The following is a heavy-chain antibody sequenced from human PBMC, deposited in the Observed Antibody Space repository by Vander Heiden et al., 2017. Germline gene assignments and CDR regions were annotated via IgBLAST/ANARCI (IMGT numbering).Heavy chain of an antibody. CDR1: GFTFADHG. D-gene: IGHD6-19*01. Sequence: EVQLVEFGGGVVRPGGSLRLSCADSGFTFADHGMRWVRQAPGKGLEWVSGINWNGGSTGYADSVKGRFTISRDNGKNSLYLQMNSLRAEDTALYYCARGGYSSGWAYYYYGMDVWGQGTTVTVSS. CDR3: ARGGYSSGWAYYYYGMDV. V-gene: IGHV3-20*04. CDR2: INWNGGST. J-gene: IGHJ6*02.